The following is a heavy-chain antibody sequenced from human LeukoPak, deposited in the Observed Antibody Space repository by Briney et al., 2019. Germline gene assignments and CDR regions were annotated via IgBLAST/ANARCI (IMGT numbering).Heavy chain of an antibody. J-gene: IGHJ4*02. V-gene: IGHV3-30*04. D-gene: IGHD3/OR15-3a*01. CDR2: ISYDGSKK. Sequence: GGSLRLSCAASGFIFSSYAIHWIRQAPGKGLEWVAVISYDGSKKYYTDSVKGRFTISRDNSKNTLYLQMNSLRAEDTAVYYCVKDWTRLDYWGQGTLVTVSS. CDR3: VKDWTRLDY. CDR1: GFIFSSYA.